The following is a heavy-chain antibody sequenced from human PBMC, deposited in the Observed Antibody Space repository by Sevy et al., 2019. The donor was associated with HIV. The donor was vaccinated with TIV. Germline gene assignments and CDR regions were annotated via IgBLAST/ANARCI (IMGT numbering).Heavy chain of an antibody. Sequence: SETLSLTCAVSGGSVSSGIYYWGWIRQPPGKGLEWIGSIYYIGSTDYNPSLKSRVTISVDTSKNQFSLKLSSVTAADTAVYYCARKTSHSTIFGESMIDYWGLGTLVTVSS. D-gene: IGHD3-3*01. CDR2: IYYIGST. J-gene: IGHJ4*02. CDR3: ARKTSHSTIFGESMIDY. V-gene: IGHV4-39*01. CDR1: GGSVSSGIYY.